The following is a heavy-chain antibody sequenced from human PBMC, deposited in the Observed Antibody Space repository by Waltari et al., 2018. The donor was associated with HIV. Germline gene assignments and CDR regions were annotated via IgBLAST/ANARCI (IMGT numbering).Heavy chain of an antibody. V-gene: IGHV3-23*01. CDR3: AKTTKISMVRGVYDY. J-gene: IGHJ4*02. D-gene: IGHD3-10*01. CDR1: GFTFRSFA. Sequence: EVQLLESGGGLVQPGGSLILSCAASGFTFRSFAMSWGRQGPGKGLEYVSLISGSGGTTYYTDSVKGRFTISRDNSKNTLFLQMNSLRAEDTAVYYCAKTTKISMVRGVYDYWGQGTLVTVSS. CDR2: ISGSGGTT.